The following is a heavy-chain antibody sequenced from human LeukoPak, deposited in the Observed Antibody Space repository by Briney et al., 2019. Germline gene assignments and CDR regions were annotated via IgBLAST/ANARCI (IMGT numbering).Heavy chain of an antibody. CDR3: ARAYLIDY. CDR1: GFTFSSYY. J-gene: IGHJ4*02. V-gene: IGHV3-7*04. CDR2: IKQDGSEK. Sequence: PGGSLRLSCAASGFTFSSYYMSWVRQAPGKGLEWVANIKQDGSEKYYVDSVKGRFTISRDNAKNSLYLQMNSLRAEDTAAYYCARAYLIDYWGQGTLVTVSS.